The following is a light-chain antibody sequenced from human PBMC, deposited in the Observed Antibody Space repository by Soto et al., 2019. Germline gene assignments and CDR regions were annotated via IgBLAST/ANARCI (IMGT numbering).Light chain of an antibody. CDR3: QQYGSSFT. CDR1: ESISTY. J-gene: IGKJ3*01. CDR2: GAS. Sequence: EVVLTQSPGTLSLSRGERATLSCRASESISTYLAWYQQKPGQAPRLLIYGASSRATGIPDRFSGSGSGTDFTLTISRLEPEDFAVYYCQQYGSSFTFGPGTKVDIK. V-gene: IGKV3-20*01.